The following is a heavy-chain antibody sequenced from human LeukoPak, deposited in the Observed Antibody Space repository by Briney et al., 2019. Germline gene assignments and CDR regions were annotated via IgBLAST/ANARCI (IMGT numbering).Heavy chain of an antibody. CDR2: INHSGST. CDR3: ARRRDCTGGVCYTRLRVWFDP. V-gene: IGHV4-34*01. Sequence: SETLSLTCAVSGGSFSGYYWSGIRQPPGKGLEWIGEINHSGSTNYNPSLTIRDTISVDTSKNQFSLKLSSVTAADTAVYYCARRRDCTGGVCYTRLRVWFDPWGQGTLVTVSS. D-gene: IGHD2-8*02. CDR1: GGSFSGYY. J-gene: IGHJ5*02.